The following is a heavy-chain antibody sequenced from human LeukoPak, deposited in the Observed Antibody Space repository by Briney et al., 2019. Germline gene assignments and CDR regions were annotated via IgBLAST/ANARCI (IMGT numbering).Heavy chain of an antibody. CDR3: AKDHLSYGDEYYYYGMDV. J-gene: IGHJ6*01. V-gene: IGHV3-30*18. CDR1: GFTFSSYG. D-gene: IGHD4-17*01. Sequence: GGSLRLSCAASGFTFSSYGMHWVRQAPGKGLEWVAVISYDGSNKYYADSVKGRFTISRDNSKNTLYLQMNSLRAEDTAVYYCAKDHLSYGDEYYYYGMDVWGKGPRSPSPQ. CDR2: ISYDGSNK.